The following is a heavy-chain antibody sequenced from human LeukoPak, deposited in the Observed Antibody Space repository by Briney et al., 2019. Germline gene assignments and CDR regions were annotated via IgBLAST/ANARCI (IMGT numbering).Heavy chain of an antibody. Sequence: SETLSLTCTVSGGSISSYYWSWIRQPPGKGLEWIGYIYYSGSTNYNPSLKSRVTISVDTSKNQFSLKLSSVTAADTAVYYCARDRIAVGKDYYYYYMDVWGKGTTVTVSS. V-gene: IGHV4-59*01. CDR2: IYYSGST. J-gene: IGHJ6*03. D-gene: IGHD6-19*01. CDR1: GGSISSYY. CDR3: ARDRIAVGKDYYYYYMDV.